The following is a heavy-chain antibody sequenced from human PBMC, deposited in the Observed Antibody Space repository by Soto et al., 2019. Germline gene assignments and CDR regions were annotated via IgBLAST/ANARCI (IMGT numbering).Heavy chain of an antibody. CDR3: ARGTGTTAFDI. Sequence: QVQLLQSGGEVKKPGASVKVSCKASGYTFSNYGFSWVRQAPGQGLEWMGWINTYNGDTGYAQNFQGRVTMTTDTSTSTAYMELRSLRSDDTAMYYCARGTGTTAFDIWGQGTLVSVSS. CDR1: GYTFSNYG. D-gene: IGHD1-1*01. CDR2: INTYNGDT. J-gene: IGHJ3*02. V-gene: IGHV1-18*01.